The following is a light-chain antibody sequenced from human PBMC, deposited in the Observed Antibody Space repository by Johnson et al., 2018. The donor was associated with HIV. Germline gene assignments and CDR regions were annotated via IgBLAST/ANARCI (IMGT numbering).Light chain of an antibody. V-gene: IGLV1-51*01. J-gene: IGLJ1*01. Sequence: QSVLTQPPSVSAAPGQKVTISCSGSSSNIGNNYVSWYQQFPGTAPKLLIYDNNKRPSGIPDRFSGSKSGTSASLVISGLQAEDEADYYCAAWDDTLKGVFGTGTKVTVL. CDR1: SSNIGNNY. CDR3: AAWDDTLKGV. CDR2: DNN.